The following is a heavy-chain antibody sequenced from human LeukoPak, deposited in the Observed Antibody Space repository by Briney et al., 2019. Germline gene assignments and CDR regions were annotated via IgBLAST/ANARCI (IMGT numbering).Heavy chain of an antibody. Sequence: PGGSLRLSCAASGFTFSDYYMSWIRQAPGKGLEWVSYISSSSSYTNYADSVKGRFTISRDNAKNSLYLQMNSLRAEDTAVYYCARASADSSGYYYYYYYGMVVSGDGTTVTVSS. CDR3: ARASADSSGYYYYYYYGMVV. CDR1: GFTFSDYY. J-gene: IGHJ6*04. CDR2: ISSSSSYT. V-gene: IGHV3-11*06. D-gene: IGHD3-22*01.